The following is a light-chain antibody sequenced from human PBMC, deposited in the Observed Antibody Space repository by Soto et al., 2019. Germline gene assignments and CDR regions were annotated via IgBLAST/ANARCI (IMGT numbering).Light chain of an antibody. CDR2: AAS. Sequence: EFELTQSPGTLSLSPGERATLSCRASQSVSATYLAWYQQKPRQTPRLLIYAASSRATGVPDRFSGSGAGTDFSLTTSRLVPEDVAVYYCQHYVTSPLTFGGGTKVDIK. J-gene: IGKJ4*02. CDR3: QHYVTSPLT. CDR1: QSVSATY. V-gene: IGKV3-20*01.